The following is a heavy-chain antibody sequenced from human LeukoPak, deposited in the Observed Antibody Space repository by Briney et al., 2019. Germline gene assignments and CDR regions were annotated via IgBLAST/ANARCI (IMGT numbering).Heavy chain of an antibody. CDR1: GFIFSSYT. CDR2: ISSSSSYI. V-gene: IGHV3-21*01. D-gene: IGHD1-26*01. Sequence: GGSLRLSCAASGFIFSSYTMNWVRQAPGKGLEWVSSISSSSSYIYYADSVKGRFTISRDNSKNTLYLQMNSLRAEDTAVYYCAKVDGGSYPLDYWGQGTLVTVSS. CDR3: AKVDGGSYPLDY. J-gene: IGHJ4*02.